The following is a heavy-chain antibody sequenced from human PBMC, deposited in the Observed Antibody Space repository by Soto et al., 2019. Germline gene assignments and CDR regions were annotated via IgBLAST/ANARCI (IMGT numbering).Heavy chain of an antibody. CDR3: ARDPSYGDLDWYFDL. CDR1: GFTFSNYE. D-gene: IGHD4-17*01. V-gene: IGHV3-64*01. Sequence: SGFTFSNYEMHWVRQAPGKGLEYVSGISNNGAHTDYAKSVKGRFTISRDNSASTAYMELSSLRSEDTAVYYCARDPSYGDLDWYFDLWGRGTLVTVSS. J-gene: IGHJ2*01. CDR2: ISNNGAHT.